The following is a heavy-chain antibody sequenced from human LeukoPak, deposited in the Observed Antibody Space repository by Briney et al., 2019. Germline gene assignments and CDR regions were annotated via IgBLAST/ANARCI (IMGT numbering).Heavy chain of an antibody. CDR3: ARVRDIVVVPAAMSAFDP. V-gene: IGHV1-69*13. J-gene: IGHJ5*02. CDR2: IIPIFGTA. Sequence: GASVKVSCKASGGTFSSYAISWVRQAPGQGLEWMGGIIPIFGTANYAQKFQGRVTITADESTSTAYMEQSSLRSEDTAVYYCARVRDIVVVPAAMSAFDPWGQGTLVTVSS. CDR1: GGTFSSYA. D-gene: IGHD2-2*01.